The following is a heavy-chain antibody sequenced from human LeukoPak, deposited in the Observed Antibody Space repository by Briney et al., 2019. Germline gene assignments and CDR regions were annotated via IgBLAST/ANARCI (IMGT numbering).Heavy chain of an antibody. CDR2: IIPIFGTA. CDR1: GGTFSSYA. V-gene: IGHV1-69*06. J-gene: IGHJ5*02. CDR3: ATRNWFDP. Sequence: VASVTVSCKASGGTFSSYAISWVRQAPGQGLEWMGGIIPIFGTANYAQKFQGRVTITADKSTSTAYMELSSLRSEDAAVYYCATRNWFDPWGQGTLVTVSS.